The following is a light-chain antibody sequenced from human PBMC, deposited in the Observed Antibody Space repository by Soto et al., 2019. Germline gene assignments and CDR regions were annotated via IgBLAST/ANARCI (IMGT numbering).Light chain of an antibody. V-gene: IGKV3-11*01. CDR2: DAS. CDR3: KQYNHWPLS. Sequence: EIVFTPSPATVSLSPGERATLSCRASQTVSSYLAWYQQKPGQAHRLLIYDASNRATGIPARFSGSGSGTDFTLTISSLQPEDLAVYYCKQYNHWPLSVGVGTKVDIK. CDR1: QTVSSY. J-gene: IGKJ4*01.